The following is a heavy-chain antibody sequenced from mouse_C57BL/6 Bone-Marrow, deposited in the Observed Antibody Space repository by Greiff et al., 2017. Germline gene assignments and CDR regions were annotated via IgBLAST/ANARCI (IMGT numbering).Heavy chain of an antibody. CDR3: ARANYDYDWYYAMDY. CDR1: GYTFTDYY. D-gene: IGHD2-4*01. J-gene: IGHJ4*01. Sequence: EVQLQQSGPELVKPGASVTISCKASGYTFTDYYMNWVKQSHGKSLEWIGDINPNNGGTSYNQKFKGKATLTVDKSSSTAYMGLRSLTSEDSAVYYCARANYDYDWYYAMDYWGQGTSVTVSS. CDR2: INPNNGGT. V-gene: IGHV1-26*01.